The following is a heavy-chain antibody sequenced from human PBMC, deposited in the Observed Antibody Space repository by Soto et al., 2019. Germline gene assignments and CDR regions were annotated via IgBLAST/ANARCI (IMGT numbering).Heavy chain of an antibody. CDR2: ISYDGSNK. CDR1: GFTFSSYG. Sequence: QVQLVESGGGVVQPGRSLRLSCAASGFTFSSYGMHWVRQAPGKGLEWVAVISYDGSNKYYADSVKGRFTISRDNSKNTLYLQMNSLRGEDTAVYYCAKDRAVAARFYYYGMDVWGQGTTVIVSS. V-gene: IGHV3-30*18. D-gene: IGHD6-19*01. J-gene: IGHJ6*02. CDR3: AKDRAVAARFYYYGMDV.